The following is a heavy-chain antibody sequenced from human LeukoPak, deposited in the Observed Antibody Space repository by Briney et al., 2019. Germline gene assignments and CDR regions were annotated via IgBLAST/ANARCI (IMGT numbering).Heavy chain of an antibody. J-gene: IGHJ3*02. V-gene: IGHV3-66*01. CDR1: GFTVSSNY. CDR2: IYSGGSA. D-gene: IGHD3-10*01. CDR3: ARDALWFGELLYGERAFDI. Sequence: GGSLRLSCAASGFTVSSNYMSGGRQAPGEGLEWVSVIYSGGSAYYADSVKGRFTISRDNSKNTLYLQMNSLRAEDTAVYYCARDALWFGELLYGERAFDIWGQGTMVTVSS.